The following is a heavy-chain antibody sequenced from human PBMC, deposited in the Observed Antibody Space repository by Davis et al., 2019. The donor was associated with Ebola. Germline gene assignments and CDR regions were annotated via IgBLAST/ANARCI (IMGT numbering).Heavy chain of an antibody. CDR1: GFTFSSSW. Sequence: GGSLRLSCAASGFTFSSSWMSWVRQAPGKGLEWVANIKQDGSEKYYVDSVKGRFTISRDNAKNSLYLQMNSLRAEDTAVYYCARLKTPYDYGDLYYYYYGMDVWDQGTTVTVSS. CDR3: ARLKTPYDYGDLYYYYYGMDV. CDR2: IKQDGSEK. V-gene: IGHV3-7*01. J-gene: IGHJ6*02. D-gene: IGHD4-17*01.